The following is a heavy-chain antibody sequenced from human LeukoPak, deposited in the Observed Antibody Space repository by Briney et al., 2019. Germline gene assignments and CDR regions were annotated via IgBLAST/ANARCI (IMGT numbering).Heavy chain of an antibody. Sequence: PGGSLRLSCAASGFTFSSYEMHWVRQAPGKGLEWVGFIRSKAYGGTTEYAASVKGRFTISRDDSKSIAYLQMNSLKTEDTAVYYCTRGYTAMVYFDYWGQGTLVTVSS. CDR3: TRGYTAMVYFDY. CDR1: GFTFSSYE. D-gene: IGHD5-18*01. J-gene: IGHJ4*02. V-gene: IGHV3-49*04. CDR2: IRSKAYGGTT.